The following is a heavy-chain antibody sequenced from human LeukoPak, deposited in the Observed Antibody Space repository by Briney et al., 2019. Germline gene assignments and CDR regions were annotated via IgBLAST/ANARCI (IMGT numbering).Heavy chain of an antibody. CDR2: MHYSGSN. Sequence: SETLSLTCTVSGASTSSHYWNWIRQPPGKGLEWIGYMHYSGSNSYNPSLKGRVTISVDTSENQISLTVSSVTAADTAVYYCARVADVGYYYYLDVWGKGTTVIVS. CDR1: GASTSSHY. V-gene: IGHV4-59*11. J-gene: IGHJ6*03. D-gene: IGHD3-10*02. CDR3: ARVADVGYYYYLDV.